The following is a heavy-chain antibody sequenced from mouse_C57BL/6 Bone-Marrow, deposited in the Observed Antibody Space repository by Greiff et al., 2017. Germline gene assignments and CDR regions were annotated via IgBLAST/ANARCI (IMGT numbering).Heavy chain of an antibody. CDR3: ARSGYSKRAMDY. CDR1: GYTFTNYW. Sequence: QVQLQQSGAELVRPGTSVKMSCTASGYTFTNYWIGWAKQRPGHGLEWIGDIYPGGGYTNYNEKFKGKATLTADKSSRTAYMQFSSLTSEDSTIYYCARSGYSKRAMDYWGQGTSVTVSS. CDR2: IYPGGGYT. V-gene: IGHV1-63*01. J-gene: IGHJ4*01. D-gene: IGHD2-5*01.